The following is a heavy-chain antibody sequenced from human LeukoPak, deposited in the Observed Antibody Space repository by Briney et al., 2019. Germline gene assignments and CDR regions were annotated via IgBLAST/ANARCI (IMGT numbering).Heavy chain of an antibody. CDR2: IKQDGSEK. J-gene: IGHJ4*02. CDR1: GFTFCSYW. V-gene: IGHV3-7*03. D-gene: IGHD6-19*01. CDR3: ASGQWLVLNY. Sequence: PGGSLRLSCAASGFTFCSYWMSWVRQAPGKGLEWVANIKQDGSEKYVDSVKGRFTISRDNAKNSLYLQMNSLRAEDTAVYYCASGQWLVLNYWGQGTLVTVSS.